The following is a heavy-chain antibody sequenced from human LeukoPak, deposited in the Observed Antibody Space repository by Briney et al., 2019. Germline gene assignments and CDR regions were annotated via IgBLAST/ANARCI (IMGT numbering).Heavy chain of an antibody. Sequence: GGSLRLSCAASGFTFSSYGMSWVRQAPGKGLEWVSAISGSGGSTYYADSVKGRFTIPRDNAKNSLYLQMNSLRAEDTAVYYCARVHMTYYYDSSGYSGDAAFDYWGQGTLVTVSS. V-gene: IGHV3-23*01. CDR1: GFTFSSYG. CDR3: ARVHMTYYYDSSGYSGDAAFDY. J-gene: IGHJ4*02. CDR2: ISGSGGST. D-gene: IGHD3-22*01.